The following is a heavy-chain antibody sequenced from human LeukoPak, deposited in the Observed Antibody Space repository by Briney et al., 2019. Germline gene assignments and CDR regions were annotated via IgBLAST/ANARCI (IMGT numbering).Heavy chain of an antibody. V-gene: IGHV4-39*02. D-gene: IGHD6-13*01. CDR2: ISYSGST. CDR3: ARRAIPAAGSFDP. CDR1: GGSISTSDYY. Sequence: SETLSLTCTVSGGSISTSDYYWNWIRQPPGRGLEWIGRISYSGSTHYNPSLRSRVTMSVDTSKNHFSLDLSSLTAADTAVYYCARRAIPAAGSFDPWGQGTLVTVSS. J-gene: IGHJ5*02.